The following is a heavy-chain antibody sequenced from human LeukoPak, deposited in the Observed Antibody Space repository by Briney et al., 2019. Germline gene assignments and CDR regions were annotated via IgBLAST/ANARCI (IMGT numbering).Heavy chain of an antibody. CDR2: ISSDGTNK. CDR3: ARDPGNYYDSSGFYYG. V-gene: IGHV3-30*01. J-gene: IGHJ4*02. CDR1: GFTFSGYT. D-gene: IGHD3-22*01. Sequence: PGGSLRLSCAASGFTFSGYTMHWVRQAPGKGLEWVAVISSDGTNKYYADSVKGRFTIPRDNSKNTLYLQMNSLRAEDTAVYYCARDPGNYYDSSGFYYGWGQGTLVTVSS.